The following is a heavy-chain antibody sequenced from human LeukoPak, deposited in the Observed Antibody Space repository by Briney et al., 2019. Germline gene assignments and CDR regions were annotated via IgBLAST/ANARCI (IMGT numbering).Heavy chain of an antibody. CDR3: AKDLGVLRYFDWLLSPSYYYYGMDV. Sequence: GGSLRLSCAASGFTFDDYAMHWVRQAPGKGLEWVSLISGDGGSTYYADSVKGRFTVSRDNSKNSLYLQMNSLRTEDTALYYCAKDLGVLRYFDWLLSPSYYYYGMDVWGQGTTVTVSS. D-gene: IGHD3-9*01. CDR2: ISGDGGST. CDR1: GFTFDDYA. J-gene: IGHJ6*02. V-gene: IGHV3-43*02.